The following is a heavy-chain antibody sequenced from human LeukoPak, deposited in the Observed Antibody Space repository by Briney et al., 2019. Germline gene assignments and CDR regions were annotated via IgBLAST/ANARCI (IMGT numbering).Heavy chain of an antibody. J-gene: IGHJ4*02. Sequence: PSETLSLTCIVSGDSIRSYYWNWIRQAPGKALEWIGHIHNNGDIAYNFSLKSRVTISMDTSKNQFSLKLSSVTAADTAVYYCAREARGYDFWSGRRFDYWGQGTLVTVSS. D-gene: IGHD3-3*01. CDR2: IHNNGDI. CDR1: GDSIRSYY. CDR3: AREARGYDFWSGRRFDY. V-gene: IGHV4-59*12.